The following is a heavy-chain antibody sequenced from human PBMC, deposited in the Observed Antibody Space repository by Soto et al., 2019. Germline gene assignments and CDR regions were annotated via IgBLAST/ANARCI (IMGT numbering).Heavy chain of an antibody. CDR1: GFTFSSYG. D-gene: IGHD2-21*02. J-gene: IGHJ6*02. CDR3: ARDSTDYGDCYSFGPPGPYYYGMDV. Sequence: PGGSLRLSCAASGFTFSSYGMHWVRQAPGKGLEWVAVIWYDGSNKYYADSVKGRFTISRDNSKNTLYLQMNSLRAEDTAVYYCARDSTDYGDCYSFGPPGPYYYGMDVGGQGTTGTV. CDR2: IWYDGSNK. V-gene: IGHV3-33*01.